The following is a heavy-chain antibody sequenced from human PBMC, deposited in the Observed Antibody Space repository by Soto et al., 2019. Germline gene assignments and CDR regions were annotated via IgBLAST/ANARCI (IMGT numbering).Heavy chain of an antibody. CDR1: EFSFSEYW. V-gene: IGHV3-7*01. CDR2: LKKDGSEK. D-gene: IGHD6-13*01. CDR3: ARRAAVVGLDY. J-gene: IGHJ4*02. Sequence: EVQLVESGGGFLQPGGSLKLPCSAPEFSFSEYWMTWVRQAPGKGLEWVASLKKDGSEKSYVDSVKGRFTISRDNAKNSLYLHMSSLRDEDTAVYYCARRAAVVGLDYWGQGALVTVSS.